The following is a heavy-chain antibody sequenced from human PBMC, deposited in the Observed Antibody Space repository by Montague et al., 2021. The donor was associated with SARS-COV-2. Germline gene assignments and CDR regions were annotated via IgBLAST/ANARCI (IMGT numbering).Heavy chain of an antibody. D-gene: IGHD2/OR15-2a*01. Sequence: TLSLTCTVSGHSIVSEVTRWSWNQTPAGKGLEWFVCIFIPERTNYNPSLKSRLTIALDTSKNQFSLKLSSVTAADTAVYYCARDDFRWDFDCWGQGTLVTVSS. V-gene: IGHV4-61*02. CDR2: IFIPERT. CDR1: GHSIVSEVTR. J-gene: IGHJ4*02. CDR3: ARDDFRWDFDC.